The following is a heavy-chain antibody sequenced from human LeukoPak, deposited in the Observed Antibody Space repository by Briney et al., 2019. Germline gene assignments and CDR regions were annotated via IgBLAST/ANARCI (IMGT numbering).Heavy chain of an antibody. Sequence: GGSLRLSCAASGFTFSTYGMQWVRQAPGKGLEWVAFIPYDGSNEYYADSVKGRFTISRDNSKNTLYLEMNSLRAEDTAMYYCAKDRGIAAAYYFMDVWGKGTTVTVSS. J-gene: IGHJ6*03. CDR2: IPYDGSNE. D-gene: IGHD6-13*01. V-gene: IGHV3-30*02. CDR1: GFTFSTYG. CDR3: AKDRGIAAAYYFMDV.